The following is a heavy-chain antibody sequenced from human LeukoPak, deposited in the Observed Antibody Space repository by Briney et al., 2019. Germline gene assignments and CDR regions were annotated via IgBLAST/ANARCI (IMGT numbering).Heavy chain of an antibody. J-gene: IGHJ3*02. CDR1: GFTFSSYA. V-gene: IGHV3-30-3*01. CDR2: ISYDGSNK. CDR3: ARELAYCGGDCYSDAFHI. D-gene: IGHD2-21*02. Sequence: GGSLRLSCAASGFTFSSYAMHWVRQAPGKGLEWVAVISYDGSNKYYADSVKGRFTISRDNSKNTLYLQMNSLRAEDTAVYYCARELAYCGGDCYSDAFHIWGQGTMVTVSS.